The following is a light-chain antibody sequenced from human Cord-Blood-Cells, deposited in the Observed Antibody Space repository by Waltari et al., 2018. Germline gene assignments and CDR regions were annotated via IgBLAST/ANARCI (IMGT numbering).Light chain of an antibody. Sequence: EIVMTQSPATLSLSPGERATLSCRASQSVSSSYLSWYQQKPGQAPRLLIYGASTRATGIPARFSGSGSGTDFTLTISSLQPEDFAVYYSQQDYNLPFGGGTKVEIK. CDR3: QQDYNLP. J-gene: IGKJ4*01. CDR1: QSVSSSY. V-gene: IGKV3D-7*01. CDR2: GAS.